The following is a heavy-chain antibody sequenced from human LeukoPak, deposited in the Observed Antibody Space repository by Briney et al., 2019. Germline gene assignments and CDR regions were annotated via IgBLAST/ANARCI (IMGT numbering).Heavy chain of an antibody. J-gene: IGHJ6*03. V-gene: IGHV3-9*01. Sequence: PGGSLRLSCAASGFTFDDYAMHWVRQAPGKGLEWVSGISWNSGSVGYVDSVKGRFTISRDNAKNSLYLQMNSLRAEDTAVYYCACTHSLDGWGKGATVPGSS. CDR3: ACTHSLDG. CDR1: GFTFDDYA. D-gene: IGHD2-2*01. CDR2: ISWNSGSV.